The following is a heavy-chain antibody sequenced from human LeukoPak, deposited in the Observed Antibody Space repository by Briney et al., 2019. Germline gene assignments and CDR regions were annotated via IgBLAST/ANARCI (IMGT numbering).Heavy chain of an antibody. CDR3: ASGRYGDNHFDI. CDR2: IYYSGST. V-gene: IGHV4-59*08. Sequence: SETLSLTCTVSGGSISSYYWSWIRQPPGKGLEWIGYIYYSGSTNYNPSLKSRVTISVDTSKNQFSLKLSSVTAADTAVYYCASGRYGDNHFDIWGQGTMVTVSS. J-gene: IGHJ3*02. D-gene: IGHD4-17*01. CDR1: GGSISSYY.